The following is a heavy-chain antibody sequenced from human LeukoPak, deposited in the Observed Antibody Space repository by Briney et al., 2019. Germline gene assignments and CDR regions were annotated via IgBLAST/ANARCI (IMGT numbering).Heavy chain of an antibody. J-gene: IGHJ4*02. Sequence: PGGSLRLSCAASGFTFSDYYMNWLRQAPGKGLEWVSYISSSSSTIYYADSVKGRFTISRDNAKNSLYLQMNSLRAEDTAVYYCARVFFRTLAAAGRFDYWGQGTLVTVSS. D-gene: IGHD6-13*01. CDR2: ISSSSSTI. CDR3: ARVFFRTLAAAGRFDY. CDR1: GFTFSDYY. V-gene: IGHV3-11*04.